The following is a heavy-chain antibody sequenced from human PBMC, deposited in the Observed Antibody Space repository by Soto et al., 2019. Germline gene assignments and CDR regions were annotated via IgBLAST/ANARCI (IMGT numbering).Heavy chain of an antibody. CDR2: IRYDGSNK. D-gene: IGHD4-17*01. J-gene: IGHJ4*02. Sequence: GGSLRLSCAASGFTFSSYGMHWVRQAPGKGLEWVAVIRYDGSNKYYADSVKGRFTISRDNSKNTLYLQMNSLRAEDTAVYYCARDRGGDYTYYFDYWGQGTLVTVSS. V-gene: IGHV3-33*01. CDR1: GFTFSSYG. CDR3: ARDRGGDYTYYFDY.